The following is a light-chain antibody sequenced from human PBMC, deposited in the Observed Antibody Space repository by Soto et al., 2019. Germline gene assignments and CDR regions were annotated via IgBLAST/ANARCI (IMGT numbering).Light chain of an antibody. CDR3: QQYNNWPIT. J-gene: IGKJ5*01. CDR1: QSVSSN. CDR2: GAS. V-gene: IGKV3D-15*01. Sequence: TQSPGTLSLSPGERATLSCRASQSVSSNSLAWYQQKPGQAPRLLIYGASSRATGIPARFSGSGSGTEFTLTISSLQSEDFAVYYCQQYNNWPITFGQGTRLEIK.